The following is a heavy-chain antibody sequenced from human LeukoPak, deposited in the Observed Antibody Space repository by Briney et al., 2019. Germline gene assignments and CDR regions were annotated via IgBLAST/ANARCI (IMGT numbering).Heavy chain of an antibody. CDR1: GYSFTSYW. D-gene: IGHD3-9*01. J-gene: IGHJ4*02. V-gene: IGHV5-51*01. CDR3: VTVLRYFDWLEPFDY. CDR2: IYPGDSDT. Sequence: GESLQISCKGSGYSFTSYWIGWVRQVPGKGLEWMGIIYPGDSDTRYSPSFQGQVTISADKSISTAYLQWSSLKASDTAMYYCVTVLRYFDWLEPFDYWGQGTLVTVSS.